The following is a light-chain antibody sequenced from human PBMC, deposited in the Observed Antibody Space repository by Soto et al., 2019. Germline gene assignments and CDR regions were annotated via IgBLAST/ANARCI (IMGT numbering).Light chain of an antibody. Sequence: ASQSVDTYLAWYQQKSGRAPRLLIYDVSKRATGIPPRFSGSGAWTDFTLTISSLEPEDSATYYCQQRRSSLTFGGGTKVDIK. CDR2: DVS. CDR1: QSVDTY. V-gene: IGKV3D-11*02. J-gene: IGKJ4*01. CDR3: QQRRSSLT.